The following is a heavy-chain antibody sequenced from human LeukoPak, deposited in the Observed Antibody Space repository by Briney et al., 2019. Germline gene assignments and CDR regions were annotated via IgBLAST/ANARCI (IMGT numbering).Heavy chain of an antibody. CDR2: INPNSGGT. D-gene: IGHD3-22*01. CDR1: GYTFTGYY. V-gene: IGHV1-2*02. Sequence: GASVKVSCKASGYTFTGYYMHWVRQAPGQGLEWMGWINPNSGGTNYAQKFQGRVTMTRDTSISTAYMELSRLRSDDTAVYYCAREQYYYDSSGPYYFDYWGQGTLVTVSS. CDR3: AREQYYYDSSGPYYFDY. J-gene: IGHJ4*02.